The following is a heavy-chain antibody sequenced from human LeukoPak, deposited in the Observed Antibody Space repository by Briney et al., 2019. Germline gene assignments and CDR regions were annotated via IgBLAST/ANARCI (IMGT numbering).Heavy chain of an antibody. Sequence: SETLSLTCAVYGGSFSGYYWSWIRQPPGKGLEWIGEINHSGSTNYNPSLKSRVTISVDTSKNQFSLKLCSVTAADTAVYYCARQKVTMVRGVRHRGFDPWGQGTLVTVSS. J-gene: IGHJ5*02. CDR3: ARQKVTMVRGVRHRGFDP. CDR2: INHSGST. V-gene: IGHV4-34*01. CDR1: GGSFSGYY. D-gene: IGHD3-10*01.